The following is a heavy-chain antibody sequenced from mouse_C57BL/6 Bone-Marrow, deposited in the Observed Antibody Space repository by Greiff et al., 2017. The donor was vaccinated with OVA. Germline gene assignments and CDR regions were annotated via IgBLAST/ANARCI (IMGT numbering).Heavy chain of an antibody. CDR3: ARPLYYGSSYVYYAMDY. J-gene: IGHJ4*01. V-gene: IGHV5-17*01. CDR2: ISSGSSTI. Sequence: DVKLVESGGGLVKPGGSLKLSCAASGFTFSDYGMHWVRQAPEKGLEWVAYISSGSSTIYYADTVKGRFTISRDNAKNTLFLQMTSLRSEDTAMYYCARPLYYGSSYVYYAMDYWGQGTSVTVSS. CDR1: GFTFSDYG. D-gene: IGHD1-1*01.